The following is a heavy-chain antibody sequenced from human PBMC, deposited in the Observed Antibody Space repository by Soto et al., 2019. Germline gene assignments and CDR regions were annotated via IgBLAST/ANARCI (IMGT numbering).Heavy chain of an antibody. CDR2: VNPSSGKT. CDR1: GYTFTNYD. CDR3: ARALGKYYDFWSGYSTQFDY. V-gene: IGHV1-8*02. Sequence: ASVKVSCKASGYTFTNYDINWVRQATGQGLEWIGRVNPSSGKTEYAEKFQGRVTMTTDTSTSTAYMELRSLRSDDTAVYYCARALGKYYDFWSGYSTQFDYWGQGNLVTVSS. J-gene: IGHJ4*02. D-gene: IGHD3-3*01.